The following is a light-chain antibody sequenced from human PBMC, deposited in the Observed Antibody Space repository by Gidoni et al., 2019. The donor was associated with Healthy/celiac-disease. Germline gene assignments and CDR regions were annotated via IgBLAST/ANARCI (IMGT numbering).Light chain of an antibody. CDR3: QKYNSAPPWT. CDR2: AAS. Sequence: DSQMTQSPSSLSASVGDRVTSPCRASQGISNYLAWYQQKPGKVPNLLIYAASTLQSGAPYRFSGSGSGTDFTLTISSLQPEDFATYYCQKYNSAPPWTFGQGTKVEIK. J-gene: IGKJ1*01. V-gene: IGKV1-27*01. CDR1: QGISNY.